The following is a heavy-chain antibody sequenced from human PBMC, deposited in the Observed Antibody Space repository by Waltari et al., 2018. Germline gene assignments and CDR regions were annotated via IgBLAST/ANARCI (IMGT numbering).Heavy chain of an antibody. CDR3: AKDAFGNTYLDH. CDR2: ASFDGSTT. D-gene: IGHD3-10*01. V-gene: IGHV3-30*02. Sequence: QVQLVESGGGVVQPGLSLRLSCAASGFSLSPFGMHCVRQAPGKGLEWVALASFDGSTTYYADSVRGRFTISRDNSKNTLYLDINTLRVDDTAIYYCAKDAFGNTYLDHWGQGTLVTVSS. CDR1: GFSLSPFG. J-gene: IGHJ5*02.